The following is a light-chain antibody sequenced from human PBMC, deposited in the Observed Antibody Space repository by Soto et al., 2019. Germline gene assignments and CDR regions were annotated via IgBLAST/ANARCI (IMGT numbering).Light chain of an antibody. V-gene: IGLV2-14*01. J-gene: IGLJ3*02. CDR2: EVS. Sequence: QSALTQPASVSGSPGQSITISCTGTSSDVGGYNYVSWYQPHPGKAPNLMIYEVSNRPSGVSNRCSGSKSGNTASLTISGLQAEDEADYYCSSYTSSSTLVFGGGTKLTVL. CDR3: SSYTSSSTLV. CDR1: SSDVGGYNY.